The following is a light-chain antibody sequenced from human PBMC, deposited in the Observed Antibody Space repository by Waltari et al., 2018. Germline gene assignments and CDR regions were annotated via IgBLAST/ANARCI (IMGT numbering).Light chain of an antibody. CDR2: SDN. J-gene: IGLJ3*02. CDR3: AAWDDRVRGRV. CDR1: TSNIGPHL. V-gene: IGLV1-47*02. Sequence: QSVLTQPPSASGTPGQRVTISCSGSTSNIGPHLVYLYQQLPGTAPKLLIYSDNQRPSGVPDRFSDSKSGTSASLAISGLRSEDEADYYCAAWDDRVRGRVFGGGTKLTVL.